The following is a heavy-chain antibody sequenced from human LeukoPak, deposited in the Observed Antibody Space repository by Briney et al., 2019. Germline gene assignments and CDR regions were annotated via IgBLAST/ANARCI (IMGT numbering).Heavy chain of an antibody. Sequence: SETLSLTCDVYGGSFSGYYWSWIRQPPGKGLEWIGEINHSGSTNYNPSLKSRVTISVDTSKNQFSLKLSSVTAADTAVYYCARGQKMVPRYSGSYYRHTPRYWFDPWGQGTLVTVSS. D-gene: IGHD1-26*01. CDR1: GGSFSGYY. V-gene: IGHV4-34*01. J-gene: IGHJ5*02. CDR3: ARGQKMVPRYSGSYYRHTPRYWFDP. CDR2: INHSGST.